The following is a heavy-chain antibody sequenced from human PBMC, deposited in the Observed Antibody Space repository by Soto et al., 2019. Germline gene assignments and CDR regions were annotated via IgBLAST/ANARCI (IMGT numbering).Heavy chain of an antibody. CDR1: GFILSNYA. D-gene: IGHD3-9*01. CDR3: GKDPSTGSAHY. CDR2: LSKDGANE. J-gene: IGHJ4*02. V-gene: IGHV3-23*01. Sequence: PGGSLRLSCTASGFILSNYAMNWVRQAPGKGLEWVSTLSKDGANEHYADSVKGRFTISRDGSKNTLYLQMNSLRAEDTAMYYCGKDPSTGSAHYWGQGTQVTVYS.